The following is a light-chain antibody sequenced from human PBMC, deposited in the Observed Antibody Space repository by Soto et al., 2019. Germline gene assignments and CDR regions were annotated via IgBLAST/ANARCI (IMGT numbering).Light chain of an antibody. CDR1: ESLVFSDGNTY. CDR2: KVS. CDR3: VQGTHWPRT. J-gene: IGKJ1*01. V-gene: IGKV2-30*01. Sequence: DVVMTQSPLFLPVTLGQPASISCRSSESLVFSDGNTYLSWLHQRPGQSPRRLIYKVSSRGSGVPDRFSGSGSGTDFTLKISRVEAEDVGVYYCVQGTHWPRTFGQGTKVEIK.